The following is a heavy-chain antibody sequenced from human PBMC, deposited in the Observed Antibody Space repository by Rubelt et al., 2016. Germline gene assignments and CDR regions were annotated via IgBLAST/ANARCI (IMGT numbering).Heavy chain of an antibody. Sequence: EVQLVESGGGLVQPGGSLRLSCAASGFTFSSYSMNWVRQAPGKGLEWVSYISSDSGTIYYADSGKGRLPISRDNAKNSLYLQMSSLRADDTAVYYCANSDYWGQGTLVTVSS. J-gene: IGHJ4*02. CDR2: ISSDSGTI. V-gene: IGHV3-48*04. CDR3: ANSDY. CDR1: GFTFSSYS.